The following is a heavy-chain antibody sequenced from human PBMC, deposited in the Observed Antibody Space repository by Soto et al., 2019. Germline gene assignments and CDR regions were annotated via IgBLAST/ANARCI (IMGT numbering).Heavy chain of an antibody. CDR2: IYPYDSDT. CDR1: VYSFTSYW. V-gene: IGHV5-51*01. D-gene: IGHD2-2*01. J-gene: IGHJ4*01. Sequence: LKISCKTTVYSFTSYWIGWVRQMPGKGMEWMGNIYPYDSDTRYSPSFQGQVTISADTSITTAYLQWSGLRASDTAMYFCARHLVGSTRGNFDYWGQGTLVTVSS. CDR3: ARHLVGSTRGNFDY.